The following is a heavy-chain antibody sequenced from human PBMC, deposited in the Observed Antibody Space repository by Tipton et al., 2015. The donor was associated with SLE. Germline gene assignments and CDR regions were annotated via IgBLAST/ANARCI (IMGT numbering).Heavy chain of an antibody. CDR1: GFTFSSYA. D-gene: IGHD1-26*01. CDR2: ISYDGSNK. J-gene: IGHJ6*02. V-gene: IGHV3-30*04. CDR3: ARGGVGATQAYYGMDV. Sequence: SLRLSCAASGFTFSSYAMHWVRQAPGKGLEWVAVISYDGSNKYYADSVKGRFTISRDNSKNTLYLQMNSLRAEDTAVYYCARGGVGATQAYYGMDVWGQGTTVTVSS.